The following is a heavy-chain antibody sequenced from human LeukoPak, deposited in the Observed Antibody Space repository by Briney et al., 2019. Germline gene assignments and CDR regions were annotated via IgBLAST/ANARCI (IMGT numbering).Heavy chain of an antibody. Sequence: PGGSLRLSCAASGFTFSRSWVTWVRQAPGKGLEWAASINQDGSEKYYVDSVKGRFTISRDNAKNSLSLQMNSLGAEDTAVYYCAKVGSSIDFDYWGQGTLVTVSS. D-gene: IGHD2-2*01. V-gene: IGHV3-7*01. J-gene: IGHJ4*02. CDR3: AKVGSSIDFDY. CDR1: GFTFSRSW. CDR2: INQDGSEK.